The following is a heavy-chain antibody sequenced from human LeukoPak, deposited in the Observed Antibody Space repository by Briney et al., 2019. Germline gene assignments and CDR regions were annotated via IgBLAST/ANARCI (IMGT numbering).Heavy chain of an antibody. Sequence: GRSLRLSCAASGFTFSSYAMHWVRQAPVKGLEWVAVVSYDGSNKYYADSVKGRFTISRDNSKNTLYLQMNSLRAEDTAFYYCARSEYSSGLRGVWDYWGQGTLVTVSS. V-gene: IGHV3-30-3*01. CDR3: ARSEYSSGLRGVWDY. J-gene: IGHJ4*02. CDR1: GFTFSSYA. CDR2: VSYDGSNK. D-gene: IGHD6-19*01.